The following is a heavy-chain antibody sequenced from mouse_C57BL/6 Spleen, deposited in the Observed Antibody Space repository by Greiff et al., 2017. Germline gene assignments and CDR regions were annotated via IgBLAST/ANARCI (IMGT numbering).Heavy chain of an antibody. CDR3: ARDYYCSSSWYFDV. J-gene: IGHJ1*03. Sequence: VQLQQPGAELVKPGASVKLSCKASGYTFTSYWMHWVKQRPGRGLEWIGRIDPNSGGTKYNEKFKSKATLTVDKPSSTAYMQLSILTSEDSAVYYCARDYYCSSSWYFDVWGTGTTVTVSS. V-gene: IGHV1-72*01. D-gene: IGHD1-1*01. CDR1: GYTFTSYW. CDR2: IDPNSGGT.